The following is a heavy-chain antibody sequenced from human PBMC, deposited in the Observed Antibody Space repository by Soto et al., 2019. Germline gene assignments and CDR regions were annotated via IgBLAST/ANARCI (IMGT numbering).Heavy chain of an antibody. CDR3: ATDMPIAAEVVEFDY. V-gene: IGHV1-24*01. CDR2: FDPEDGET. J-gene: IGHJ4*02. CDR1: GYTLTELS. D-gene: IGHD6-13*01. Sequence: QVQLVQSGAEVKKPGASVKVSCKVSGYTLTELSMHWVRQAPGKGLEWMGGFDPEDGETIYAQKFQGRVTMTEDTSTDTAYIELSSLRSEDTAVHYCATDMPIAAEVVEFDYWGQGTLVTVSS.